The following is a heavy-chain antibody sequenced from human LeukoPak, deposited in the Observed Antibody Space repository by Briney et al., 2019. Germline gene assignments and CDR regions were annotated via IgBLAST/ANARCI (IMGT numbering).Heavy chain of an antibody. CDR2: INTDGSST. D-gene: IGHD3-3*01. CDR3: ARYYDPDDYFDY. Sequence: GGSLRLSCAASGFTFSSYWMHWVRQAPGKGLVWVSRINTDGSSTSYADSVKGRFTISRDNAKNTLYLQMNSLRAEDTAVYYCARYYDPDDYFDYWGQGTLVTVSS. CDR1: GFTFSSYW. J-gene: IGHJ4*02. V-gene: IGHV3-74*01.